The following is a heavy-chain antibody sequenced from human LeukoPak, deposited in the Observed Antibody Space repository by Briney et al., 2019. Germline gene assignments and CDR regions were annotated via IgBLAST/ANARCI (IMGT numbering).Heavy chain of an antibody. Sequence: SVKVSCKASGGTFSSYAISWVRQAPGQGLEWMGGIIPIFGTANYAQKFQGRVTITADESTSTAFMELSSLRSEDTAVYYCARVGCSSTSCYHTYYYYYMDVWGKGTTVTVSS. CDR1: GGTFSSYA. V-gene: IGHV1-69*13. CDR2: IIPIFGTA. J-gene: IGHJ6*03. D-gene: IGHD2-2*01. CDR3: ARVGCSSTSCYHTYYYYYMDV.